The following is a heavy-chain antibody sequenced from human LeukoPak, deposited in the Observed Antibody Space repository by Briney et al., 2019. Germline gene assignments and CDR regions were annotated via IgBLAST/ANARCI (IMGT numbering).Heavy chain of an antibody. Sequence: PSETLSLTCTVSGGSTSNYYWSWIRQPPGKGLEWIGCIYNTGSAIYNPSLKSRVTISVDTSKNQFSLKLSSVTAADTAVYYCARGIRTYSSSWYGREYYFDYWGQGTLVTVSS. CDR3: ARGIRTYSSSWYGREYYFDY. J-gene: IGHJ4*02. CDR1: GGSTSNYY. V-gene: IGHV4-59*08. D-gene: IGHD6-13*01. CDR2: IYNTGSA.